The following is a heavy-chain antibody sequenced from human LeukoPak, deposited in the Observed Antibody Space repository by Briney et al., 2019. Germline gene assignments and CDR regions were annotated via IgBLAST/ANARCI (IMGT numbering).Heavy chain of an antibody. CDR2: ISYDGSNR. J-gene: IGHJ6*02. Sequence: PGRSLRLSCAASGFTFSNYGMHWVRQAPGKGLEWVAVISYDGSNRYYGDSVKGRFTISRDNSKNTLNLQMNSLRAEETAVYYCAKVVGDGTYYYYGVDVWGQGTTVTVSS. V-gene: IGHV3-30*18. CDR1: GFTFSNYG. CDR3: AKVVGDGTYYYYGVDV. D-gene: IGHD3-16*01.